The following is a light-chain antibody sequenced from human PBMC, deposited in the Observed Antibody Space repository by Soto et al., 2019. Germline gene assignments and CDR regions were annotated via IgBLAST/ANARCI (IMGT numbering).Light chain of an antibody. J-gene: IGKJ5*01. CDR3: QQFNNYPIT. Sequence: AIQLAQSPSSLSASVGDRVTITCRASQGISSALAWYQQKPGIAPKLLIYDASSLDSGVPSRFSGSGSGTDFTLTISSLQPEDFATYYCQQFNNYPITFGQGTRLEIK. CDR1: QGISSA. CDR2: DAS. V-gene: IGKV1D-13*01.